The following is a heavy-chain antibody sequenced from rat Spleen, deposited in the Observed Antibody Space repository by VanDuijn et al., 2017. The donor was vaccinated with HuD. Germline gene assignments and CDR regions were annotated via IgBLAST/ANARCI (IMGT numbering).Heavy chain of an antibody. J-gene: IGHJ2*01. V-gene: IGHV5-31*01. Sequence: EVQLVESGGGLVQPGRSLKLSCVASGFTFNNYWMTWIRQAPGKGLEWVASITNTGGSTYYPDSVKGRFTISRDNAQNTLYLQMSRLESEDTAFYYCVREDLGVNYWGQGVLVTVSS. D-gene: IGHD4-4*01. CDR1: GFTFNNYW. CDR3: VREDLGVNY. CDR2: ITNTGGST.